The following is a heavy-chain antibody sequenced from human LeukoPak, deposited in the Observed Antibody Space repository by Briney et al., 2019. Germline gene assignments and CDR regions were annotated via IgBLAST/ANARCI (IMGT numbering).Heavy chain of an antibody. J-gene: IGHJ4*02. CDR3: GRDRSSMVAGIGY. Sequence: GGSLRPSCAASGFTFSTYSMNWVRQAPGKGLEWVSYISSSSSYIYYADSVKGRFTISRDNAKNSLYLQMNSLRAEDTAVYYCGRDRSSMVAGIGYWGQGTLVTVSS. CDR2: ISSSSSYI. V-gene: IGHV3-21*01. D-gene: IGHD6-19*01. CDR1: GFTFSTYS.